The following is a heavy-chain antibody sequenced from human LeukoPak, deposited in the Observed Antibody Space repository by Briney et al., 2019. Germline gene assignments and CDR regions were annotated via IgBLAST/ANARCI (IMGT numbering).Heavy chain of an antibody. CDR2: IRVYNGDT. J-gene: IGHJ4*02. CDR1: GYTFTSYG. CDR3: ATGYCSSTNCRIDY. V-gene: IGHV1-18*01. D-gene: IGHD2-2*03. Sequence: ASVKVSCKASGYTFTSYGISWVRLAPGQGLEWMGWIRVYNGDTNYAQKLQGRVTMTTDTSTSTAYMELRSLRSDDTAVYYCATGYCSSTNCRIDYWGQGTLVSVSS.